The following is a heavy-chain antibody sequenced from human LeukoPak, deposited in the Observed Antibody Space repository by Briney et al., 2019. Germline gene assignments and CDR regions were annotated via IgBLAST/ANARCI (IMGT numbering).Heavy chain of an antibody. CDR2: ISGSGSST. V-gene: IGHV3-23*01. D-gene: IGHD6-19*01. CDR3: ARDLQQQWLVQDDTFQH. CDR1: GFTFSSYG. J-gene: IGHJ1*01. Sequence: GGSLRLSCEASGFTFSSYGMSWVRQAPGKGLEWVSAISGSGSSTYYADSVKGRFTISRDNSKNTLYLQMDSLRGEDTAVYYCARDLQQQWLVQDDTFQHWGQGTLVTVSS.